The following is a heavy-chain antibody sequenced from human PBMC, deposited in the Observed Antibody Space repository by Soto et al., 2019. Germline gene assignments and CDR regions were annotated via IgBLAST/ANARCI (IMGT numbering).Heavy chain of an antibody. CDR2: ISAYNGNT. J-gene: IGHJ2*01. CDR1: GYTFTSYV. Sequence: QVQLVQSGAEVKKPGASVKVSCKASGYTFTSYVISWVRQAPGQGLEWMGWISAYNGNTNYAQKIQCRVTITTEPPSSTAYMERRNLRSEDTAVYYCAREPVVPAAIGWDFDLWGRGTLDTNSS. CDR3: AREPVVPAAIGWDFDL. D-gene: IGHD2-2*01. V-gene: IGHV1-18*04.